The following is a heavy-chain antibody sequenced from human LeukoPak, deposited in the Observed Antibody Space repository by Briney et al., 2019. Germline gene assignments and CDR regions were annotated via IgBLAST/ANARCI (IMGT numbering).Heavy chain of an antibody. J-gene: IGHJ6*02. Sequence: SETLSLTCTVSGDSMSSSNYYWVWISQPPGKGLEWIGSIYYGGSTYYNPSLKSRVTISLDTSKNQFSVKLSSVTAADTAVYYCARRAHCTGGSCNPVWGQGTTVTVSS. CDR3: ARRAHCTGGSCNPV. CDR1: GDSMSSSNYY. CDR2: IYYGGST. D-gene: IGHD2-15*01. V-gene: IGHV4-39*01.